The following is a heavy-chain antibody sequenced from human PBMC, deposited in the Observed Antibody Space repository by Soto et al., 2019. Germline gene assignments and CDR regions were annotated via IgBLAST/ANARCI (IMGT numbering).Heavy chain of an antibody. CDR1: GGTFSSYA. CDR2: IIPIFGTA. D-gene: IGHD2-15*01. J-gene: IGHJ4*02. V-gene: IGHV1-69*01. Sequence: QVQLVQSGAEVKKPGSSVKVSCKASGGTFSSYAISWVRQAPGQGLEWMGGIIPIFGTANYAQKFQGRVTITADESTSTAYMELSGLRSEDTAVYYCAGGVGYCSGGSCFNLFDYWGQGTLVTVSS. CDR3: AGGVGYCSGGSCFNLFDY.